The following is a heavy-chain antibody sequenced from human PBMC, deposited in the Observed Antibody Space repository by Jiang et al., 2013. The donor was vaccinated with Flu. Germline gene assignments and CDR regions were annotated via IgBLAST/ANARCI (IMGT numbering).Heavy chain of an antibody. Sequence: SGPGLVKPSQTLSLTCTVSGGSISSGGYYWSWIRQHPGKGLEWIGYIYYSGSTYYNRSLKSRVTISVDTSKNQFSLKLSSVTAADTAVYYCARDRAYGSGSYYHPLFDPWGQGTLVTVSS. CDR2: IYYSGST. CDR1: GGSISSGGYY. CDR3: ARDRAYGSGSYYHPLFDP. V-gene: IGHV4-31*03. J-gene: IGHJ5*02. D-gene: IGHD3-10*01.